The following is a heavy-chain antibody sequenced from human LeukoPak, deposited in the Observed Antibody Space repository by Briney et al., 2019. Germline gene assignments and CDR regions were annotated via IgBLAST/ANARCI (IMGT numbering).Heavy chain of an antibody. D-gene: IGHD6-13*01. CDR3: ARDGGYQSSSWPNWFDP. CDR2: TYYRSKWYN. V-gene: IGHV6-1*01. J-gene: IGHJ5*02. Sequence: SQTLSLTCAISGDSVSSNSAAWNWIRQSPSRGLEWLGRTYYRSKWYNDYAVSVKSRITINPDTSKNQFSLQLNSVTPEDTAVYYCARDGGYQSSSWPNWFDPWGQGTLVTVSS. CDR1: GDSVSSNSAA.